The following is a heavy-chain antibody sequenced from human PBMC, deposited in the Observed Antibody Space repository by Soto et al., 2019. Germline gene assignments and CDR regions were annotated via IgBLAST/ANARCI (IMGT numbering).Heavy chain of an antibody. CDR3: ARGTSWQLPFDY. Sequence: SETLSLTCTVSSDSISSYYWSWIRQPPGKGLEWIGYISYSGSTDYNPSLKSRVTISGDTSKNQFSLKVSSVTAADTAVYYCARGTSWQLPFDYWGQGTLVTVSS. CDR1: SDSISSYY. D-gene: IGHD6-13*01. V-gene: IGHV4-59*01. CDR2: ISYSGST. J-gene: IGHJ4*02.